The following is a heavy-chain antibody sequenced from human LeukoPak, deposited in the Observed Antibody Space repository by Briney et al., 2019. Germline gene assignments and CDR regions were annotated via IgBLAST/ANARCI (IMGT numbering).Heavy chain of an antibody. V-gene: IGHV3-66*01. CDR2: IYSGGST. D-gene: IGHD3-22*01. J-gene: IGHJ3*02. CDR3: ARDLYYYDSSGYYGHSNAFDI. CDR1: GFTVSSNY. Sequence: GGSLRLSCAASGFTVSSNYMSWVRQAPGKGLEWVSVIYSGGSTYYADSVKGRFTISRDNSKNTLYLQMNSLRAEDTAVYHCARDLYYYDSSGYYGHSNAFDIWGQGTMVTVSS.